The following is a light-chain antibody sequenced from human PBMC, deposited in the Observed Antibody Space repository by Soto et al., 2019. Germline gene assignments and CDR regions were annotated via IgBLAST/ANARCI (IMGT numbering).Light chain of an antibody. J-gene: IGKJ1*01. Sequence: DIQISQSTSSLSASVGEKITITYRSSQRISNYLAWYQQKPGKVPKLLIYAASTLESGVPSRFIVCGSGAEFRLSLRSLQPDDFATHICDHYNSYSLSFGQGTKVDIK. CDR2: AAS. V-gene: IGKV1-5*01. CDR1: QRISNY. CDR3: DHYNSYSLS.